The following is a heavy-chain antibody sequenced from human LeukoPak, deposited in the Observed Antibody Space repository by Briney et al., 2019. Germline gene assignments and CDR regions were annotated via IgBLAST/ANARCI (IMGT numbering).Heavy chain of an antibody. J-gene: IGHJ4*02. Sequence: PSETLSLTCTVSGGSISSYYWSWIRQPPGKGLEWTGYIYYSGSTNCNPSLKSRVTISVDTSKNQFSLKLSSVTAADTAVYYCARDKFTYGYWGQGTLVTVSS. CDR3: ARDKFTYGY. CDR2: IYYSGST. CDR1: GGSISSYY. D-gene: IGHD4-17*01. V-gene: IGHV4-59*01.